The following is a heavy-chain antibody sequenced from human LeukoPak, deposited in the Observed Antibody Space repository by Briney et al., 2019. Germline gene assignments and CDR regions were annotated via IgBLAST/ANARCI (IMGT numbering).Heavy chain of an antibody. Sequence: RASVTVSCTASGYTFINHAIHWVRQAPGQRLEWMGWINIGNGNTKYSQNFQGRITITRDTSATTAYMDLSSLRSEDTAMYYCARRLGRSFDYWGQGTLVTVSS. CDR3: ARRLGRSFDY. CDR1: GYTFINHA. V-gene: IGHV1-3*04. D-gene: IGHD2-21*01. CDR2: INIGNGNT. J-gene: IGHJ4*02.